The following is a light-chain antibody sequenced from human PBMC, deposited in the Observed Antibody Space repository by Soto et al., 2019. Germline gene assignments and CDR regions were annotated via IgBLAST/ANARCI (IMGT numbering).Light chain of an antibody. CDR2: GAS. Sequence: EIVLTHSPGTLSLSPVERATLSCSASQSVSSSYLAWYQQKPGQAPRLLIYGASNRATDIPARFSGSGSGTDFTLTISSLEPEDFAVYYCQQRSNWPPFTFGQGTRLEIK. CDR1: QSVSSSY. J-gene: IGKJ5*01. CDR3: QQRSNWPPFT. V-gene: IGKV3D-20*02.